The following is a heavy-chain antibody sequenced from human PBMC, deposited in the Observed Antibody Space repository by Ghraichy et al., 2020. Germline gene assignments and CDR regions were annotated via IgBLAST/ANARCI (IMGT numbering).Heavy chain of an antibody. D-gene: IGHD6-19*01. Sequence: GGSLRLSCAASGFSFTDYWMHWVRQTPGRGLEWVSHLNIDGTTVNYADSVKGRFTISRDNAKNTMYLQMISLTVEDTAVYYCVRSYKDGLRQCDYWGQGTLVPVSS. CDR2: LNIDGTTV. CDR3: VRSYKDGLRQCDY. CDR1: GFSFTDYW. V-gene: IGHV3-74*01. J-gene: IGHJ4*02.